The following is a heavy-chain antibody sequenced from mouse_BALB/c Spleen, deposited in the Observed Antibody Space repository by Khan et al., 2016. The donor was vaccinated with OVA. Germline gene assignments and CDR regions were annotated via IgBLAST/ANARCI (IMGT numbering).Heavy chain of an antibody. CDR2: INTYTGEP. CDR3: ARPPYFSDTLDY. D-gene: IGHD2-10*01. V-gene: IGHV9-3-1*01. CDR1: GYTFTNYG. Sequence: QIQLVQSGPELKKPGETVKISCKASGYTFTNYGMNWVKQSPGKALKWMGWINTYTGEPTYADDFKGRFAFSLETSASTAYLQINNLKNEDTATYFWARPPYFSDTLDYWGQGTSVTVSS. J-gene: IGHJ4*01.